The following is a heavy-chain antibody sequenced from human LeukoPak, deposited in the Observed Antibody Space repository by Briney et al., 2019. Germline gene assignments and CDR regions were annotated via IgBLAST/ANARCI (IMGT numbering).Heavy chain of an antibody. Sequence: SETLSLTCTVSGGSISSYYWSWIRQPPGKGLEWIGYIYYSGSTNYNPSLKSRVTISVDTSKNQFSLKLSSVTAADTAVYYCARGSLKQWLVLGSFDYWGQGTLVTVSS. V-gene: IGHV4-59*08. CDR1: GGSISSYY. J-gene: IGHJ4*02. CDR2: IYYSGST. CDR3: ARGSLKQWLVLGSFDY. D-gene: IGHD6-19*01.